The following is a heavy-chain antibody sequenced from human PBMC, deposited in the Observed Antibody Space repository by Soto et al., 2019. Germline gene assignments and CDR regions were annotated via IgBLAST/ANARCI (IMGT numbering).Heavy chain of an antibody. CDR2: INHSGST. V-gene: IGHV4-34*01. CDR1: GGSFSGYY. J-gene: IGHJ6*02. Sequence: QVQLQQWGAGLLKPSETLSLTCAVYGGSFSGYYWSWIRQPPGKGLEWIGEINHSGSTNYNPSLKSRVTISVDTSKNQFSLKLSSVTAADTAVYYCARGRITIFGVVSGGGMDVWGQGTTVTVSS. D-gene: IGHD3-3*01. CDR3: ARGRITIFGVVSGGGMDV.